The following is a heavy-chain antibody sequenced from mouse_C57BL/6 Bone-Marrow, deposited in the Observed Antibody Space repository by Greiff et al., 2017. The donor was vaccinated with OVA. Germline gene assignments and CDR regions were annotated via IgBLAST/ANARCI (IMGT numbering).Heavy chain of an antibody. D-gene: IGHD2-3*01. CDR2: ITHSGET. Sequence: VKLMESGPGLVKPSQSLFLTCSITGFPITSGYYWIWIRQSPGKPLEWLGYITHSGETFYNPSLQSPISITRETSKNQFCLQWNSVTTEDTAMDYCAGDRDGYWYFDVWGTGTTVTVSS. V-gene: IGHV12-3*01. J-gene: IGHJ1*03. CDR3: AGDRDGYWYFDV. CDR1: GFPITSGYY.